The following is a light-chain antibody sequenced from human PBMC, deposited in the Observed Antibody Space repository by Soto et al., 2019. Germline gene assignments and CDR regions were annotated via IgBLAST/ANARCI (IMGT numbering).Light chain of an antibody. CDR3: SSYAGNNNYV. Sequence: QSALTQHPSASGSPGQSVTISCTGTGSDVGAYNYVSWYQQHPGKAPKLMIYEVSKRPSGVPDRFSGSKSGNTASLTVSGLQAEDEADYYCSSYAGNNNYVFGTRTKLTVL. V-gene: IGLV2-8*01. CDR1: GSDVGAYNY. J-gene: IGLJ1*01. CDR2: EVS.